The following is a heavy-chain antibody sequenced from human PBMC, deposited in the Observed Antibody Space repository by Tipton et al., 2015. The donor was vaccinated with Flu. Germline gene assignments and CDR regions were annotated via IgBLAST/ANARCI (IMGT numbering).Heavy chain of an antibody. V-gene: IGHV4-61*02. D-gene: IGHD3-22*01. CDR3: ARVRSYYDSSGYYYAFDY. CDR2: IYTSGST. CDR1: GGSISSGSYY. Sequence: TLSLTCTVSGGSISSGSYYWSWIRQPAGKGLEWIGRIYTSGSTNYNPSLKSRVTISVDTSKNQFSLKLSSVTAADTAVYDCARVRSYYDSSGYYYAFDYWGQGTLVTVSS. J-gene: IGHJ4*02.